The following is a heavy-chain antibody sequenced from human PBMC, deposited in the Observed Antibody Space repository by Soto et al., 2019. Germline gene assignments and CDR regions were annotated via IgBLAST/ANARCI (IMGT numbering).Heavy chain of an antibody. V-gene: IGHV3-9*01. CDR2: ISWNSGSI. CDR3: AKEIAVADYDAFDI. Sequence: EVQLVESGGGLVQPGRSPRLSCAASGFTFDDYAMHWVRQAPGKGLEWVSGISWNSGSIGYADSVKGRFTISRDNAKNSLYLQMNSLRAEDTALYYCAKEIAVADYDAFDIWGQGTMVTVSS. D-gene: IGHD6-19*01. CDR1: GFTFDDYA. J-gene: IGHJ3*02.